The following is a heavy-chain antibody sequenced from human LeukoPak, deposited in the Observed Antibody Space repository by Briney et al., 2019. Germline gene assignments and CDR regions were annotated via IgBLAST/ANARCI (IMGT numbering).Heavy chain of an antibody. D-gene: IGHD3-10*01. CDR3: ARVLVRGVIHLGY. Sequence: ASVKVSCKASGYTFTGYYMHWVRQAPGQGLEWMGRINPNSVGTNYAQKFQGRVTMTRDTSISTAYMELSRLRSDDTAVYYCARVLVRGVIHLGYWGQGTLVTVSS. J-gene: IGHJ4*02. CDR2: INPNSVGT. CDR1: GYTFTGYY. V-gene: IGHV1-2*06.